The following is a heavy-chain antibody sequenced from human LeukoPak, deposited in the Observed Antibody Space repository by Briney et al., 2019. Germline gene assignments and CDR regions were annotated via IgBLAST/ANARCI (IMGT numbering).Heavy chain of an antibody. D-gene: IGHD3-10*01. CDR2: IYYSGNT. CDR1: GGSISSSSYY. V-gene: IGHV4-39*01. Sequence: ASETLSLTCTVSGGSISSSSYYWGWIRQPPGKGLEWIGSIYYSGNTYYNPSLKSRVTISVDTSKNQFSLKLSSVTAADTAVYYCARHEPWYYYGSGSQRTARGGVDYWGQGTLVTVSS. J-gene: IGHJ4*02. CDR3: ARHEPWYYYGSGSQRTARGGVDY.